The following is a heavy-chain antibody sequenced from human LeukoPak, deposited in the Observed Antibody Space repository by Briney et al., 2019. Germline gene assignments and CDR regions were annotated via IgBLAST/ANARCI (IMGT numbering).Heavy chain of an antibody. J-gene: IGHJ6*02. CDR3: ARGPVSRYCSGGSCYGAYYYGMDV. V-gene: IGHV1-2*02. Sequence: ASVKVSCKASGYTFTAYYMHWVRQAPGQGLEWMGRINPNSGGTNYAQKFQGRVTMTRDTSISTAYMELSRLRSDDTAVYYCARGPVSRYCSGGSCYGAYYYGMDVWGQGTTVTVSS. D-gene: IGHD2-15*01. CDR2: INPNSGGT. CDR1: GYTFTAYY.